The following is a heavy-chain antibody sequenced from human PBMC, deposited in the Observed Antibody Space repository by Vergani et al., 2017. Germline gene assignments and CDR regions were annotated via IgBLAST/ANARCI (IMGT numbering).Heavy chain of an antibody. CDR2: ISYDGSNK. CDR3: ARVRRGYSYGLGQYYFDY. CDR1: GFTFSSYA. D-gene: IGHD5-18*01. V-gene: IGHV3-30*04. Sequence: VQLVESGGGLVQPGGSLRLSCAASGFTFSSYAMSWVRQAPGKGLEWVAVISYDGSNKYYADSVKGRFTISRDNSKNTLYLQMNSLRAEDTAVYYCARVRRGYSYGLGQYYFDYWGQGTLVTVSS. J-gene: IGHJ4*02.